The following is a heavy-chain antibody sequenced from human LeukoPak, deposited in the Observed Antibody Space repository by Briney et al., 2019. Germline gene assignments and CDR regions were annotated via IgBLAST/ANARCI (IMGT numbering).Heavy chain of an antibody. CDR3: ARGYGYYGSGSDAFDI. Sequence: ASVKVSCKASGYTFTSYYMHWVRQAPGQGLEWMGIINPSGGSTSYAQKFQGRVTMTRDMSTSTVYMELSSLRSEDTAVYYCARGYGYYGSGSDAFDIWGQGTMVTVSS. CDR2: INPSGGST. J-gene: IGHJ3*02. D-gene: IGHD3-10*01. V-gene: IGHV1-46*01. CDR1: GYTFTSYY.